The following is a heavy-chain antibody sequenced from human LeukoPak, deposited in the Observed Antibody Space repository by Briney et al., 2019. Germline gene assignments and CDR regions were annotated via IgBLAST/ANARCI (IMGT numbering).Heavy chain of an antibody. CDR3: AREYCSGGSCHFGY. J-gene: IGHJ4*02. CDR1: GGSISSYY. V-gene: IGHV4-59*01. D-gene: IGHD2-15*01. Sequence: PSETLSLTCTVSGGSISSYYWSWIRQPPGKGLEWIGYIYYSGSTNYNPSLKSRVTISVDTSKNQFSLKLSSVTAADTAVYYCAREYCSGGSCHFGYWGQGTLVTVSS. CDR2: IYYSGST.